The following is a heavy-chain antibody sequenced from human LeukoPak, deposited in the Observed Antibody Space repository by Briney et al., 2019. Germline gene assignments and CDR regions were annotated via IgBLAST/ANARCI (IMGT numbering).Heavy chain of an antibody. Sequence: SETLSLSCTVSDDSITMYYWTWIRQPPGKGLEWIGYVDHTGSTKFNPSLNGRVSISRDTSKNFFSLRLRSVTAADTAVYFCARGRVSSSTWYSTYYYFFYMDFWGKGTTVTVSS. CDR1: DDSITMYY. J-gene: IGHJ6*03. CDR3: ARGRVSSSTWYSTYYYFFYMDF. V-gene: IGHV4-59*01. CDR2: VDHTGST. D-gene: IGHD4-11*01.